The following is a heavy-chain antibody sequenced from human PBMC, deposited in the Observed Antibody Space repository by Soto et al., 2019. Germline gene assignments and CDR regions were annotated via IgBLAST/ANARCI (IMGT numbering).Heavy chain of an antibody. CDR2: IIPIFGTA. CDR3: ARGPAGIAAVRARSSYYYYGMDV. D-gene: IGHD6-13*01. V-gene: IGHV1-69*13. CDR1: GGTFSSYA. Sequence: SVKVSCKASGGTFSSYAISWVRQAPGQGLEWMGGIIPIFGTANYAQKFQGRVTITADESTSTAYMELSSLRSEDTAVYYCARGPAGIAAVRARSSYYYYGMDVWGQGTTVTSP. J-gene: IGHJ6*02.